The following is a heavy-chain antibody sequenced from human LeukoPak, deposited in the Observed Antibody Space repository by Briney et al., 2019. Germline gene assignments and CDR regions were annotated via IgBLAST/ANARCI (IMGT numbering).Heavy chain of an antibody. CDR3: ASGGLRYFDWSSPLASYYYYMDV. CDR1: GASFSNYA. Sequence: SVKVSCKASGASFSNYAISWVRQAPGQGLEWMGGIIPIFASANYAQKFQGRVTITADKSTSTAYMELSSLRSEDTAVYYCASGGLRYFDWSSPLASYYYYMDVWGKGTTVTVSS. CDR2: IIPIFASA. J-gene: IGHJ6*03. D-gene: IGHD3-9*01. V-gene: IGHV1-69*06.